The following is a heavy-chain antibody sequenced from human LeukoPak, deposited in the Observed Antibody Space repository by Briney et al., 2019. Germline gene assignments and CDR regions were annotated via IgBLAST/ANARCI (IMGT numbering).Heavy chain of an antibody. D-gene: IGHD3-10*01. CDR1: RXSFTTYW. CDR2: IYPGDSDT. V-gene: IGHV5-51*01. CDR3: ARLRGSGSYLVDY. J-gene: IGHJ4*02. Sequence: GESLKISCKGSRXSFTTYWIGWVRQMHGRGLEWMGIIYPGDSDTRYSPCFQGQVTISADKSISTAYVQWSSLKVSDTAMYYCARLRGSGSYLVDYWGQGTLVTVSS.